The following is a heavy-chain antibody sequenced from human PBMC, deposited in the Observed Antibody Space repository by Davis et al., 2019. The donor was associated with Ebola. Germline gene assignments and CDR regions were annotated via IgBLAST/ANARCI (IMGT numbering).Heavy chain of an antibody. D-gene: IGHD6-19*01. Sequence: MPSETLSLTCAVSGGSITDDTHHWGWIRQPPGKGLEWIGYYYYTGSTYYSPSLRSRVTISVDTSKNQFSLKLSSVTAADTAVYYCARGGIAVAGNDYWGQGTLVTVSS. CDR2: YYYTGST. V-gene: IGHV4-39*07. CDR3: ARGGIAVAGNDY. J-gene: IGHJ4*02. CDR1: GGSITDDTHH.